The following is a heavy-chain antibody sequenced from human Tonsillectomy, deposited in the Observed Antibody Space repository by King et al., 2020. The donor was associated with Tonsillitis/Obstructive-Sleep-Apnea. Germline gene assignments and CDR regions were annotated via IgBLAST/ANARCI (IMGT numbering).Heavy chain of an antibody. J-gene: IGHJ4*02. Sequence: VQLVEAGGGLVQPWGFMRLYRAASGITLSSHAMILVRQAARTGLAWVATICGSGCSQYYSYSVKGRFTITRDNSKNTLYLQMNSRRAEDTAVYYCAKAMVQGIIITIFDYWGQGPLVTVSS. V-gene: IGHV3-23*04. CDR2: ICGSGCSQ. D-gene: IGHD3-10*01. CDR1: GITLSSHA. CDR3: AKAMVQGIIITIFDY.